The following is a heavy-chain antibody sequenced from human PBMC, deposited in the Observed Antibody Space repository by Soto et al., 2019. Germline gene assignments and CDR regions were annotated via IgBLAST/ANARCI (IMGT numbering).Heavy chain of an antibody. D-gene: IGHD2-15*01. J-gene: IGHJ4*02. CDR2: IRSKAYGGTT. Sequence: GGSLRLSCTASGFTFGDYAMSWFRQAPGKGLEWVGFIRSKAYGGTTEYAASVKGRFTISRDDSKSIAYLQMNSLKTEDTAVYYCTRDPGYCSGGSCYSDYWGQGTLVTVSS. CDR3: TRDPGYCSGGSCYSDY. CDR1: GFTFGDYA. V-gene: IGHV3-49*03.